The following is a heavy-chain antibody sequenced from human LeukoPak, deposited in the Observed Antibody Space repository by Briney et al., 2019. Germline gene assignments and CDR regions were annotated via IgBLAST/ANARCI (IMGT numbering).Heavy chain of an antibody. J-gene: IGHJ4*02. D-gene: IGHD3-10*01. CDR3: AKLRDDYVDY. V-gene: IGHV3-30*18. Sequence: GRSLRLSCAASGFTFSSYGMHWVRQAPGKGLEWVAVISYDGRYRNYGDSMKGRFTISRDDSKKTLYLQMNSLRADDTAVYYCAKLRDDYVDYWGQGTLVTVSS. CDR1: GFTFSSYG. CDR2: ISYDGRYR.